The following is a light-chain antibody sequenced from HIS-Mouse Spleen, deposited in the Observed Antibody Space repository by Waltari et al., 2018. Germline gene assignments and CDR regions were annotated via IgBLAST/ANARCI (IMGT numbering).Light chain of an antibody. V-gene: IGLV2-14*03. CDR2: DVS. J-gene: IGLJ3*02. CDR3: SSYTSSSPWV. CDR1: SSDVGGYNY. Sequence: QSALTQPASVSGSPGQSITISCTGTSSDVGGYNYVSWYQQHPGKAPKLMIYDVSNRPSGFSNRFSGSKSGNTASLTISGLQAEDEADYYCSSYTSSSPWVFGGGTKLTVL.